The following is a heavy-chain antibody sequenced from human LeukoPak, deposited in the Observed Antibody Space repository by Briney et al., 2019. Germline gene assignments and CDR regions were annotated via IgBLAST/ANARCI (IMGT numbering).Heavy chain of an antibody. CDR3: AIILSASRVFDY. J-gene: IGHJ4*02. V-gene: IGHV4-34*01. CDR2: ISHSGST. CDR1: GGSFSGYY. D-gene: IGHD2/OR15-2a*01. Sequence: TSETLSLTCAVYGGSFSGYYWSWIRQPPGKGLEWIGEISHSGSTNYNPSLKSRVTISVDTSKNQFSLKLSSVTAADTAVYYCAIILSASRVFDYWGQGTLVTVSS.